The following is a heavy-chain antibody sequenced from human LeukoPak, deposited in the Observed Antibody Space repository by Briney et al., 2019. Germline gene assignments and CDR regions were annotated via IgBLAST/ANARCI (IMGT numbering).Heavy chain of an antibody. CDR1: GGSFSGYY. J-gene: IGHJ6*03. Sequence: SETLSLTCAVYGGSFSGYYWSWIRQPPGKGLEWIGEINHSGSTNYNPSLKSRVTISVDTSKNQFSLKLSSVTAEDTAVYYCARVTDDNYYMDVWGKGTTVTVSS. V-gene: IGHV4-34*01. CDR2: INHSGST. CDR3: ARVTDDNYYMDV. D-gene: IGHD1-20*01.